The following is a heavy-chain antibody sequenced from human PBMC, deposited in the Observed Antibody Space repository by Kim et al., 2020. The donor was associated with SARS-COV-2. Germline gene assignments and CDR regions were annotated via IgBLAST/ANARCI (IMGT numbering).Heavy chain of an antibody. CDR1: GFTFDDYA. V-gene: IGHV3-9*01. CDR2: ISWNSGSI. J-gene: IGHJ4*02. CDR3: XXGGRXYSGYXXFDY. D-gene: IGHD5-12*01. Sequence: GGSLRLSCAASGFTFDDYAMHWVRQAPGKGLXXVSGISWNSGSIGYADSVKGRFPXSRDXXKNSXXLQKXSLRXGDTAXXYCXXGGRXYSGYXXFDYXGQGXXXTV.